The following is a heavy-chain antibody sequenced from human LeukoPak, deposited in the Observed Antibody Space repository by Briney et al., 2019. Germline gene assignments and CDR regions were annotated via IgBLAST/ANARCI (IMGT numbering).Heavy chain of an antibody. CDR2: IWFDGSNE. Sequence: LTGGSLRLSCAASGFTFRHYGMHWVRQAPGKGLEWVAVIWFDGSNEYYTDSVKGRFTISRDNSKNTLYLQMNSLRVEDTAVYYCARDPLTLRYCGGGSCYQPYYFDYWGQGTLVTVSS. CDR1: GFTFRHYG. CDR3: ARDPLTLRYCGGGSCYQPYYFDY. J-gene: IGHJ4*02. V-gene: IGHV3-33*01. D-gene: IGHD2-15*01.